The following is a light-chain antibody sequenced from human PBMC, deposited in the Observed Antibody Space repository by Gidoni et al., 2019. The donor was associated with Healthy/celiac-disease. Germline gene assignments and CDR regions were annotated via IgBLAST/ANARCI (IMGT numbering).Light chain of an antibody. CDR3: QQYNSYGLT. CDR2: KAS. Sequence: DIQMTQSPSTLSASVGDRVTITCRASQSISSWLSWYQQKPGKAPKLLIYKASSLESGVPSRFSGSGSGTEFTLTISSLQPDDFSTYYCQQYNSYGLTFGGGTKVEIK. J-gene: IGKJ4*01. V-gene: IGKV1-5*03. CDR1: QSISSW.